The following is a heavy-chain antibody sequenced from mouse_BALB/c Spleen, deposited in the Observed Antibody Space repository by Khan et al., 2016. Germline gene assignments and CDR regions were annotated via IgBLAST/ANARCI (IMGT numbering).Heavy chain of an antibody. J-gene: IGHJ1*01. V-gene: IGHV3-8*02. CDR3: ARYYSYMYWYCDG. CDR2: ISYSGST. CDR1: GDSITSGY. D-gene: IGHD2-12*01. Sequence: EMQLQESGPSLVKPSQTLSLTCSVTGDSITSGYWNWIRKFPGNKLEYMGYISYSGSTYYNPSLKSRISITRDTSKNQYYLQLNSVTTEDTATYYCARYYSYMYWYCDGWGAGTTVTVSS.